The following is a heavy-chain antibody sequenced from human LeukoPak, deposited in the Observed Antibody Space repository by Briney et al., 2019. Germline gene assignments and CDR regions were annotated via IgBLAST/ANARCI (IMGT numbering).Heavy chain of an antibody. V-gene: IGHV3-30-3*01. CDR3: ARTVLLWFGSFDY. D-gene: IGHD3-10*01. J-gene: IGHJ4*02. Sequence: GGSLRLSCAASGFTFSSYAMHWVRQAPGKGLEWVAVISYDGSNKYYADSVKGRFTISRDNSKNMLYLQMNSLRAEDTAVYYCARTVLLWFGSFDYWGQGTLVTVFS. CDR2: ISYDGSNK. CDR1: GFTFSSYA.